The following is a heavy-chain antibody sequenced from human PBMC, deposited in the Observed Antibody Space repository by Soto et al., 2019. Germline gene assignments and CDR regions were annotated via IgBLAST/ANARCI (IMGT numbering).Heavy chain of an antibody. J-gene: IGHJ4*02. V-gene: IGHV3-7*01. CDR1: GFTFSTYW. CDR3: LCGGKFFGY. Sequence: EVQLVESGGGLVQPGESLRLSCAASGFTFSTYWMTWVRQPPGKGLEWVANIDQDGSGRYYVDSVRGRFPISRDNAKNSLYLQMNSLGVEDTAVYYCLCGGKFFGYWGQGTLVTVSP. D-gene: IGHD3-16*01. CDR2: IDQDGSGR.